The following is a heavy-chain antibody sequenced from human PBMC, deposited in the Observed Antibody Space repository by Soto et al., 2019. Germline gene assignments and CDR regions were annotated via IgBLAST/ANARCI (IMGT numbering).Heavy chain of an antibody. D-gene: IGHD6-6*01. CDR3: VRSRGLVGRPLDL. CDR1: GFTFDDYA. Sequence: PGGSLRLSCAASGFTFDDYAMHWVRQAPGKGLEWVSGITWNSGDITYTGSVKGRFSISRDNAENSLYLHMNSLRPEDTAFYYCVRSRGLVGRPLDLWGQGTLVTVSS. J-gene: IGHJ5*02. CDR2: ITWNSGDI. V-gene: IGHV3-9*01.